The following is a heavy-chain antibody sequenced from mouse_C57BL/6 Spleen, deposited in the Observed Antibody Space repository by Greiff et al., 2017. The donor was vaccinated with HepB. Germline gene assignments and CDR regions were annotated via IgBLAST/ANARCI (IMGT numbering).Heavy chain of an antibody. CDR1: GYTFTSYW. CDR2: IDPSDSYT. D-gene: IGHD1-1*01. V-gene: IGHV1-50*01. CDR3: ARPHYYGSSYGYFDV. J-gene: IGHJ1*03. Sequence: QVQLKQSGAELVKPGASVKLSCKASGYTFTSYWMQWVKQRPGQGLEWIGEIDPSDSYTNYNQKFKGKATLTVDTSSSTAYMQLSSLTSEDSAVYYCARPHYYGSSYGYFDVWGTGTTVTVSS.